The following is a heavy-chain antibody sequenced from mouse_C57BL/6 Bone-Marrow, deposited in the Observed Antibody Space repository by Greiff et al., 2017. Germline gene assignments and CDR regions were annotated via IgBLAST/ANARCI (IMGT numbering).Heavy chain of an antibody. CDR3: ATAYYSNYYAMDY. CDR1: GFSLTSYA. D-gene: IGHD2-5*01. CDR2: IWTGGGT. J-gene: IGHJ4*01. Sequence: QVQLKESGPGLVAPSQSLSITCTVSGFSLTSYAISWVRQPPGKGLEWLGVIWTGGGTNYNSALKYRLSISKDNSKSQVFLKMNSLQTDDTVRYYGATAYYSNYYAMDYWGQGTAVTVSS. V-gene: IGHV2-9-1*01.